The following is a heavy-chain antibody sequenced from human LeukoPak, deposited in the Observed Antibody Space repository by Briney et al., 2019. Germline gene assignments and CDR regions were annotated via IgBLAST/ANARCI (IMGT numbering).Heavy chain of an antibody. Sequence: SETLSLTCTVFGGSISSDGYYWSWIRQHPGKGLEWIGYIYYNGSTYYNPSLNSRVTISVDTSKNQFSLKLSSVTAADTAVYYCASLCITMVWGWFMDVWGQGTTVTVSS. D-gene: IGHD3-10*01. CDR1: GGSISSDGYY. V-gene: IGHV4-31*03. CDR2: IYYNGST. CDR3: ASLCITMVWGWFMDV. J-gene: IGHJ6*02.